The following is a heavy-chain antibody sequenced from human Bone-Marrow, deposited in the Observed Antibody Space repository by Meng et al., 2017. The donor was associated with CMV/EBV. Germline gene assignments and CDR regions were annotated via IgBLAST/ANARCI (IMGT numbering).Heavy chain of an antibody. CDR2: INWNGGST. CDR1: GFTFDDYG. J-gene: IGHJ3*02. D-gene: IGHD2-2*02. Sequence: GESLKISCAASGFTFDDYGMSWVRQAPGKGLEWVSGINWNGGSTGYADSVKGRFTISRDNAKNSLYLQMNSLRAEDTALYYCARDPGQGFAISSFDIWGQGTMVTVSS. V-gene: IGHV3-20*04. CDR3: ARDPGQGFAISSFDI.